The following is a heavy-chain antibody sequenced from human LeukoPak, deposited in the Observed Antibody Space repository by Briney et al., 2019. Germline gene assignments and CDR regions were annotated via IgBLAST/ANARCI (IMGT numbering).Heavy chain of an antibody. CDR3: ARLGLEVGGPNWFDP. J-gene: IGHJ5*02. CDR2: IWYDGSNK. D-gene: IGHD1-1*01. V-gene: IGHV3-33*01. CDR1: AFTFSSYG. Sequence: GGSLRLSCAASAFTFSSYGMHWVRQAPGKGLEWVAVIWYDGSNKYYADSVKGRFTISRDNSKNTLYLQMNSLRAEDTAVYYCARLGLEVGGPNWFDPWGQGTLVTVSS.